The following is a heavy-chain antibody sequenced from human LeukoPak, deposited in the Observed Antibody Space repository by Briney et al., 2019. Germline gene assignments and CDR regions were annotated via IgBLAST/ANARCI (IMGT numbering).Heavy chain of an antibody. CDR2: IIPIFGTA. CDR1: GGTFSSYA. CDR3: ARGKAVVPAAILTYYYYMDV. J-gene: IGHJ6*03. Sequence: SVKVSCKASGGTFSSYAISWVRQAPGQGLEWMGGIIPIFGTANYAQNFQGRVTITADESTSTAYMELSSLRSEDTAVYYCARGKAVVPAAILTYYYYMDVWGKGTTVTVSS. V-gene: IGHV1-69*13. D-gene: IGHD2-2*01.